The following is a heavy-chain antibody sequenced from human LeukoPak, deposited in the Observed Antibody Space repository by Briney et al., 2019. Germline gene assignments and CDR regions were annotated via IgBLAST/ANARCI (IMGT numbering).Heavy chain of an antibody. CDR3: VYYYGSGRDHYFDY. Sequence: PSETLSLTCTVSGYSISSGYYWGWIRQPPGKGLEWIGSIYYSGSTYYNPSLKSRVTISVDTSKNQFSLKLSSVTAADTAVYYCVYYYGSGRDHYFDYWGQGTLVTVSS. D-gene: IGHD3-10*01. J-gene: IGHJ4*02. V-gene: IGHV4-38-2*02. CDR2: IYYSGST. CDR1: GYSISSGYY.